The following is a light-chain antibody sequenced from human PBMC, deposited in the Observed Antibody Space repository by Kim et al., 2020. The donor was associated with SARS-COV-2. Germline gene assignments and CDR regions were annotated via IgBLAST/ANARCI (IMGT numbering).Light chain of an antibody. CDR3: VLYMSRGIWV. CDR1: SGSISTNYY. Sequence: GGTVTLTCGLSSGSISTNYYPSWYQQTPGQAPRTLIYNTNTRSSGVPDRFSGSILGDKAALTITGAQADDESEYYCVLYMSRGIWVFGGGTQLTVL. CDR2: NTN. J-gene: IGLJ3*02. V-gene: IGLV8-61*01.